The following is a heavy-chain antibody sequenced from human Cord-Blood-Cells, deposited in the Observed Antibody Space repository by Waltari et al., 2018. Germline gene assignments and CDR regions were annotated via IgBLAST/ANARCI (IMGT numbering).Heavy chain of an antibody. V-gene: IGHV1-8*03. D-gene: IGHD3-10*01. J-gene: IGHJ4*02. Sequence: QVQLVQSGAEVKKPAASVKVSCKASGYTFTSYAINWVRQATGQGLEWMGWMNPNSGNTGYTQKFQGRVTITRNTSISTAYRELSSLRSEDTAVYYCARGDRGVRGVINYWGQGTLVTVSS. CDR2: MNPNSGNT. CDR1: GYTFTSYA. CDR3: ARGDRGVRGVINY.